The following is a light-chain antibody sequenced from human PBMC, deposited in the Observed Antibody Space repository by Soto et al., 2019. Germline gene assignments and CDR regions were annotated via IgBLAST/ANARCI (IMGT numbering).Light chain of an antibody. CDR2: GAS. Sequence: EIVLTQSPGTLSLSPGERATLSCRASQSVRNNYLAWYQQKPGQAPRLLIYGASTRATGIPDRFSGSGSGTDFPLTISRLEPEDIAVYYCQQYTPSLTFGGGTKVEI. CDR1: QSVRNNY. V-gene: IGKV3-20*01. CDR3: QQYTPSLT. J-gene: IGKJ4*01.